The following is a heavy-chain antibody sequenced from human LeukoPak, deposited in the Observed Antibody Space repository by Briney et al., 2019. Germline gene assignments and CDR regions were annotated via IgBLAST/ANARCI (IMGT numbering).Heavy chain of an antibody. CDR1: GYTFTGYY. V-gene: IGHV1-2*02. CDR3: AFSSYYLQGNYYYMDV. J-gene: IGHJ6*03. Sequence: ASVKVSCKASGYTFTGYYMHWVRQAPGQGLEWMGWINSNSGGTNYAQNLQGRVAMTTDTSTSTVYMELRSLRSDDTAVYYCAFSSYYLQGNYYYMDVWGKGTTVTVSS. CDR2: INSNSGGT. D-gene: IGHD1-26*01.